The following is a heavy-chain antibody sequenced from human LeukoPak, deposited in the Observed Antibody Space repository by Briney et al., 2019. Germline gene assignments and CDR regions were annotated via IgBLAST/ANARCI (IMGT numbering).Heavy chain of an antibody. V-gene: IGHV3-7*03. J-gene: IGHJ4*02. Sequence: GGSLRLSCVASGFAFSDYWMNWVRQAPGKGLEWVAIIKPDGSFTNYVDAVKGRFTISRDNAKNSLYLQMNSLRAEDTALYYCAKAKYTVTSSFDYWGQGTLVTVSS. CDR2: IKPDGSFT. D-gene: IGHD4-17*01. CDR3: AKAKYTVTSSFDY. CDR1: GFAFSDYW.